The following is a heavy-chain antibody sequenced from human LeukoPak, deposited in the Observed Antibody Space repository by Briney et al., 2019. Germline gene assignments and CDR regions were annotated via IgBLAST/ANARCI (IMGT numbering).Heavy chain of an antibody. D-gene: IGHD6-19*01. CDR2: ISYDGSNK. CDR1: GFTFSSYG. CDR3: AKNLGLAVAGTLGY. V-gene: IGHV3-30*18. J-gene: IGHJ4*02. Sequence: GGSLRLSCAASGFTFSSYGMHWVRQAPGKGLEWVAVISYDGSNKYYADSVKGRFTISRDNSKNTLYLQMNSLRAEDTAVYYCAKNLGLAVAGTLGYWGQGILVTVSS.